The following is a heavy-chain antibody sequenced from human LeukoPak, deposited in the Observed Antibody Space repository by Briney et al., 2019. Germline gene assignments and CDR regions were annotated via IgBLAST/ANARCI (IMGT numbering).Heavy chain of an antibody. CDR3: ARVGIAAAGDY. V-gene: IGHV3-33*01. CDR2: IWYDGSNK. CDR1: GFTFSSYG. D-gene: IGHD6-13*01. J-gene: IGHJ4*02. Sequence: GGSLRLSCAASGFTFSSYGMHWVRQAPGKGLEWVAVIWYDGSNKYYVDSVKGRFTISRDNSKNTLYLQMNSLRAEDTAVYYCARVGIAAAGDYWGQGTLVTVSS.